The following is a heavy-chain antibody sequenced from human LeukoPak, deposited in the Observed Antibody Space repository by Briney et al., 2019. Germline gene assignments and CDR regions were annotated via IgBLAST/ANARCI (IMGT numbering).Heavy chain of an antibody. CDR2: IYYSGST. CDR3: ARVRGYSYDY. V-gene: IGHV4-59*08. J-gene: IGHJ4*02. Sequence: PSETLSLTCTVSGGSIRSYYWSWIRQPPGKGLEWIGYIYYSGSTNYNPSLESRVTISVDTSKNQFSLKLTSVTAADTAVYYCARVRGYSYDYWGQGTLVTVSS. D-gene: IGHD5-18*01. CDR1: GGSIRSYY.